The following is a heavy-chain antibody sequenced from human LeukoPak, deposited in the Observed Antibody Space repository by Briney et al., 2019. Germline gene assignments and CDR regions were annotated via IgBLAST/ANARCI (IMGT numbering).Heavy chain of an antibody. CDR1: GGSISSYY. D-gene: IGHD6-13*01. CDR3: ARVYRIAAAGIPFGWFDP. Sequence: PSETLSLTCTVSGGSISSYYWSWIRQPPGKGLEWIGEINHSGSTNYNPSLKSRVTISVDTSKNQFSLKLSSVTAADTAVYYCARVYRIAAAGIPFGWFDPWGQGTLVTVSS. CDR2: INHSGST. V-gene: IGHV4-34*01. J-gene: IGHJ5*02.